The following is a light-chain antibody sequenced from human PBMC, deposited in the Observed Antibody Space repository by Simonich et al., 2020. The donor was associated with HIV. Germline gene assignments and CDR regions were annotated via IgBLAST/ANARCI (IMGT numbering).Light chain of an antibody. CDR2: EVS. CDR1: SSDVGGYNY. V-gene: IGLV2-8*01. J-gene: IGLJ1*01. CDR3: CSYAGTNTYV. Sequence: QSALTQPPSASGSPGQSVTISCTGTSSDVGGYNYVSWYQQHPGKAPKLMIYEVSKRPSGVSNRFSGSKSGNTASLTISGLQAEDEADYYCCSYAGTNTYVFATGTKVTVL.